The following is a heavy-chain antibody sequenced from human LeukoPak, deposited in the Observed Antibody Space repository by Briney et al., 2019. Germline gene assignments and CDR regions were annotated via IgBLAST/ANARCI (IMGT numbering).Heavy chain of an antibody. J-gene: IGHJ4*02. D-gene: IGHD1-26*01. Sequence: AASVKVSCKASGGTFSSYAISWVRQAPGQGLEWMGGIIPIFGTANYAQKFQGRVTITADESTSTAYMELSSLRSEDTVVYYCASGWELLNFDYWGQGTLVTVSS. CDR1: GGTFSSYA. CDR2: IIPIFGTA. V-gene: IGHV1-69*01. CDR3: ASGWELLNFDY.